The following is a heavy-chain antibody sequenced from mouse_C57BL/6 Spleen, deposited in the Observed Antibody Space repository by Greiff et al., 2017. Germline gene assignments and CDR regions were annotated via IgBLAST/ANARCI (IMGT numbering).Heavy chain of an antibody. Sequence: EVKLMESGGGLVKPGGSLKLSCAASGFTFSSYTMSWVRQTPEKRLEWVATISGGGGNTYYPDSVKGRFTISRDNAKNTLYLQMSSLRSEDTALXYCARREDGYYVWFAYWGQGTLVTVSA. CDR2: ISGGGGNT. D-gene: IGHD2-3*01. CDR1: GFTFSSYT. J-gene: IGHJ3*01. V-gene: IGHV5-9*01. CDR3: ARREDGYYVWFAY.